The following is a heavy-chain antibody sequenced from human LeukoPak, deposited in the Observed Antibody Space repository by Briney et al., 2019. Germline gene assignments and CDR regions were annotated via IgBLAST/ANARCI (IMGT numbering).Heavy chain of an antibody. D-gene: IGHD6-19*01. J-gene: IGHJ4*02. CDR3: ARDKVQPGIAVAAHFDY. Sequence: GGSLRLSCAASGFTFSSYEMNWVRQAPGKGLEWVSYISSSGSTIYYADSVKGRFTISRDNAKNSLYLQMNSLRAEDTAVYYCARDKVQPGIAVAAHFDYRGQGTLVTVSS. CDR1: GFTFSSYE. V-gene: IGHV3-48*03. CDR2: ISSSGSTI.